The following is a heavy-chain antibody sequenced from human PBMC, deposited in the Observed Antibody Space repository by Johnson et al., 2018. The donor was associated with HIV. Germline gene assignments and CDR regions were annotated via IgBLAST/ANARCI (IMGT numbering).Heavy chain of an antibody. D-gene: IGHD1-26*01. J-gene: IGHJ3*02. CDR2: LSWHSVSI. CDR1: GFTFDDYA. V-gene: IGHV3-9*01. Sequence: VQLVESGGGLVQPGRSLRLSCAASGFTFDDYAMHWVGQAPGKGLAWVSGLSWHSVSIGYADSVRGRFTISRDNAKNSLYLQMNSLRAEDTALYDCAKDIRPGWEIRGNAFDIWGQGTMVTVSS. CDR3: AKDIRPGWEIRGNAFDI.